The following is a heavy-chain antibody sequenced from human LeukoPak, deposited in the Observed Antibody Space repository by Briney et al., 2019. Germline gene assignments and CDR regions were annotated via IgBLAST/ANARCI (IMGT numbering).Heavy chain of an antibody. J-gene: IGHJ3*01. CDR1: GFTFSSYW. CDR2: IKQDGGEK. D-gene: IGHD4-17*01. CDR3: AREKHGDYDL. V-gene: IGHV3-7*01. Sequence: GGSLRVSCAASGFTFSSYWMSWVRQAPGKGLEWVANIKQDGGEKYYVDSLKGRFTISRDNAKNTLYLQMNSLRAEDTAVYYCAREKHGDYDLWGQGTMVTVSS.